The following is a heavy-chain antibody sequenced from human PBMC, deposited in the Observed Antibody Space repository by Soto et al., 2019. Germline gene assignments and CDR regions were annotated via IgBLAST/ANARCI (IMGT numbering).Heavy chain of an antibody. D-gene: IGHD2-2*01. J-gene: IGHJ4*02. Sequence: SVKVSCKASGGTFSSYAISWVRQAPGQGLEWMGGIIPIFGTANYAQKFQGRVTITADESTSTAYMELRSLRSDDTAVYYCARDERGTCTSSICYYFDYWGQGTLVTVSS. CDR2: IIPIFGTA. V-gene: IGHV1-69*13. CDR3: ARDERGTCTSSICYYFDY. CDR1: GGTFSSYA.